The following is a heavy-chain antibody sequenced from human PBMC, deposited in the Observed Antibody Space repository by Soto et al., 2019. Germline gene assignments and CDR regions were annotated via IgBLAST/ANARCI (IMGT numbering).Heavy chain of an antibody. D-gene: IGHD4-17*01. CDR1: GFTFSGSA. CDR2: IRSKANSYAT. CDR3: TRHGEAYYYYYYYMDV. Sequence: GGSLRLSCAASGFTFSGSAMHWVRQASGKGLEWVGRIRSKANSYATAYAASVKGRFTISRDDSKNTAYLQMNSLKTEDTAVYYCTRHGEAYYYYYYYMDVWGKGTTVTVSS. V-gene: IGHV3-73*01. J-gene: IGHJ6*03.